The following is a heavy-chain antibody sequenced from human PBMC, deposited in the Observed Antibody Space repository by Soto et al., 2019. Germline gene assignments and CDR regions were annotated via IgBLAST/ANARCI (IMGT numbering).Heavy chain of an antibody. CDR1: GGSISSSSYY. V-gene: IGHV4-39*01. CDR2: IYYSGST. J-gene: IGHJ4*02. CDR3: ASYSSSSFPFDY. D-gene: IGHD6-6*01. Sequence: LSLTCTVSGGSISSSSYYWGWIRQPPGKGLEWIGSIYYSGSTYYNPSLKSRVTISVDTSKNQFSLKLSSVTAADTAVYYCASYSSSSFPFDYWGQGTLVTVSS.